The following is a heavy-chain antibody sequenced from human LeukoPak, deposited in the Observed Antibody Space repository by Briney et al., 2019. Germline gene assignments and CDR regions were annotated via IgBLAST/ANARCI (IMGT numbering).Heavy chain of an antibody. CDR1: GFTVSSNY. D-gene: IGHD2-2*01. Sequence: PGGSLRLSCAASGFTVSSNYMSWVRQAPGKGLEWVSVIYSGGSTYYVDSVKGRFTTSRDNSKNTLYLQMNSLRAEDTAVYYCARSRTAVVPAVKKGGFDYWGQGTLATVSS. CDR2: IYSGGST. CDR3: ARSRTAVVPAVKKGGFDY. V-gene: IGHV3-53*05. J-gene: IGHJ4*02.